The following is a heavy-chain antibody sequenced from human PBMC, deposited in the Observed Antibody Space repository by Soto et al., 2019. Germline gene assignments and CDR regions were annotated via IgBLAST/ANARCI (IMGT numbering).Heavy chain of an antibody. CDR3: TVDLVGGDY. CDR2: IRSKANSYAT. V-gene: IGHV3-73*01. CDR1: GFTFSGSA. Sequence: EVQLVESGGGLVQPGGSLKLSCAASGFTFSGSAMHWVRQASGKGLEWVGRIRSKANSYATAYAASVKGRFTISRDDSKNTAYLQMNSLKTEDTAVYFCTVDLVGGDYWGQGTLVTVSS. J-gene: IGHJ4*02. D-gene: IGHD2-15*01.